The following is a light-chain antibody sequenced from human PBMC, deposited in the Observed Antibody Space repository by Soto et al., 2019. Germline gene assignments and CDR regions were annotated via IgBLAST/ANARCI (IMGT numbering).Light chain of an antibody. CDR1: QTISSY. J-gene: IGKJ5*01. CDR3: QQSYSTPIT. V-gene: IGKV1-39*01. CDR2: VAS. Sequence: RMTLAPSYLPGRAXARIAIPCRASQTISSYLNWYQQKPGKAPKLLIYVASSLQGGVPSRFSGSGSGTDFTLTIGSLQPDDFATYYCQQSYSTPITFGQGTRLEIK.